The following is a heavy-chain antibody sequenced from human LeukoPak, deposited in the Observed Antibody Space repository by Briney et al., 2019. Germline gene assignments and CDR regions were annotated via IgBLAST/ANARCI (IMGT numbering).Heavy chain of an antibody. CDR1: GGSLSGSNW. Sequence: SGTLSLTCAVSGGSLSGSNWWSWVRQPPGKGLEWIGYIYYSGSTYYNPSLKSRATISVDTSKNQFSLKLSSVTAADTAVYYCARGILLWFGERRDNWFDPWGQGTLVTVSS. CDR2: IYYSGST. J-gene: IGHJ5*02. D-gene: IGHD3-10*01. V-gene: IGHV4-4*02. CDR3: ARGILLWFGERRDNWFDP.